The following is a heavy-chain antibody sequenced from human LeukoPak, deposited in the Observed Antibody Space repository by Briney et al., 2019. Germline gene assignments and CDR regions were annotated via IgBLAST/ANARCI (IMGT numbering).Heavy chain of an antibody. CDR3: ARGVVVAASQYYYYAMDA. D-gene: IGHD2-15*01. V-gene: IGHV1-69*04. CDR1: GGTFSSYA. CDR2: IIPMFGRA. J-gene: IGHJ6*02. Sequence: AVKVSCQASGGTFSSYAISSVRQAPGQGLEWMGRIIPMFGRANYAQKFHGTVTLTPDRSTSRDYMEMTSLRSEDTAVYYCARGVVVAASQYYYYAMDAWGQGTTVTVSS.